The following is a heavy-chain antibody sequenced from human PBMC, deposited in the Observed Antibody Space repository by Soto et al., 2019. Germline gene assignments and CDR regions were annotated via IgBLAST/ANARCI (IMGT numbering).Heavy chain of an antibody. V-gene: IGHV3-15*07. J-gene: IGHJ6*02. CDR2: IKSKTDGGTT. D-gene: IGHD3-10*02. CDR3: STWFVMFPTGMYV. Sequence: PGGSLRLSWAASGVTFINAWRNWVRQAPWKGLEWVGRIKSKTDGGTTDYAAPVKGRFTISRDDSKNTLYLQMNSLKTADTAVYYCSTWFVMFPTGMYVWSQRASVPVS. CDR1: GVTFINAW.